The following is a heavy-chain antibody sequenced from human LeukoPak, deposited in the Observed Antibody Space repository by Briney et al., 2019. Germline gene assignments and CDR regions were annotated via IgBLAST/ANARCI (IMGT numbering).Heavy chain of an antibody. CDR3: AREYCSSTSCYQGAFDI. D-gene: IGHD2-2*01. J-gene: IGHJ3*02. CDR1: GGTFSSYA. V-gene: IGHV1-69*13. CDR2: IIPIFGTA. Sequence: SVKVSCKASGGTFSSYAISWLRQAPGQGLEWMGGIIPIFGTANYAQKFQGRVTITADESTSTAYMELSSLRSEDTAVYYCAREYCSSTSCYQGAFDIWGQGTMVTVSS.